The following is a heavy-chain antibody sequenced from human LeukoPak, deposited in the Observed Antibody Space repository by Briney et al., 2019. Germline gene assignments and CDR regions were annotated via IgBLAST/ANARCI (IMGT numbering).Heavy chain of an antibody. CDR2: ITSSSSYI. CDR1: GFTFSSHS. D-gene: IGHD6-13*01. V-gene: IGHV3-21*01. CDR3: ARDLGSSSWYAN. Sequence: GGSLRLSCAASGFTFSSHSMNRVRQAPGKGLEWVSSITSSSSYIYYADSVKGRFTISRDNAKNSLYLQMNSLRGEDTAVYYCARDLGSSSWYANWGQGTLVTVSP. J-gene: IGHJ4*02.